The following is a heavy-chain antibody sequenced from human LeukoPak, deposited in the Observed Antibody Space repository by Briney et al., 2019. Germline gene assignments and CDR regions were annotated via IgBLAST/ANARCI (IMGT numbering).Heavy chain of an antibody. CDR1: GFTVTSNY. J-gene: IGHJ4*02. CDR3: AKGVRGQLGDY. V-gene: IGHV3-53*01. CDR2: IYSGGTT. D-gene: IGHD6-13*01. Sequence: GGSLRLSCVVSGFTVTSNYMSWVRQAPGKGLEWVSVIYSGGTTNYADSVKGRFTISRDNSKNTVFLQMNSLRAEDTAVYYCAKGVRGQLGDYWGQGTLVTVSS.